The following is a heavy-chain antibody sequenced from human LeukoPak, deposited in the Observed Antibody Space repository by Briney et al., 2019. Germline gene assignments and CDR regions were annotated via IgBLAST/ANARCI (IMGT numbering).Heavy chain of an antibody. CDR2: ISSSSSII. J-gene: IGHJ6*04. D-gene: IGHD3-9*01. CDR1: GFTFSSYS. CDR3: ARGNFDWLTSLLDV. V-gene: IGHV3-48*04. Sequence: GGSLRLSCAASGFTFSSYSMNWVRQAPGKGLEWVSYISSSSSIIYYADSVKGRFTISRDNAKNSLYMQMNSLRAEDTAVYYCARGNFDWLTSLLDVWGKGATVTVSS.